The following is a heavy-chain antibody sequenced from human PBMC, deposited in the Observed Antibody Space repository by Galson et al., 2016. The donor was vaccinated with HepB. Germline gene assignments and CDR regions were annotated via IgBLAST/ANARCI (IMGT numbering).Heavy chain of an antibody. V-gene: IGHV3-23*01. CDR1: GFTFSSYA. CDR3: ASSGYSGS. D-gene: IGHD6-13*01. J-gene: IGHJ4*02. CDR2: ISGGGGST. Sequence: SLRLSCAASGFTFSSYAMSWVRQAPGKGLEWVSLISGGGGSTYYADSVKGRFTIPRDSSKKTLFLQMNSLRAEDTAVYYCASSGYSGSWGQGTLVTVSS.